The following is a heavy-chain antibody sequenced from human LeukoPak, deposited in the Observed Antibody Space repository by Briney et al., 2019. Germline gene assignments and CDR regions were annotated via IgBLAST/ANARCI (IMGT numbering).Heavy chain of an antibody. CDR1: GFTFSSYS. CDR3: AKGGYDSSGYGFTPQH. V-gene: IGHV3-9*01. CDR2: ISWNSGSI. J-gene: IGHJ1*01. Sequence: PGGSLRLSCAASGFTFSSYSMNWVRQAPGKGLEWVSGISWNSGSIGYADSVKGRFTISRDNAKNSLYLQMNSLRAEDTALYYCAKGGYDSSGYGFTPQHWGQGTLVTVSS. D-gene: IGHD3-22*01.